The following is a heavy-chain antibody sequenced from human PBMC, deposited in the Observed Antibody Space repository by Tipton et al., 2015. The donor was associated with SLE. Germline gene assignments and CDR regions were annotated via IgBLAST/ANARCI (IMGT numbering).Heavy chain of an antibody. V-gene: IGHV4-59*01. CDR1: GGSISSYY. D-gene: IGHD3-22*01. J-gene: IGHJ4*02. CDR2: IYHTGTT. CDR3: AGLIVPFYFDF. Sequence: TLSLTCTVSGGSISSYYWSWVRQPPGKGLEWIGYIYHTGTTNYNPSLKSRVTISLDTSKNQFSLKLSSVTAADTAVYFCAGLIVPFYFDFWGQGALVTVSS.